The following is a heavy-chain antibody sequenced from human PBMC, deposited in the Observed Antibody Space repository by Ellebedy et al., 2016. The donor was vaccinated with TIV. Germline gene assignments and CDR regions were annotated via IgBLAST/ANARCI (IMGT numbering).Heavy chain of an antibody. D-gene: IGHD3-22*01. J-gene: IGHJ4*02. CDR2: IYHSGST. Sequence: SETLSLTCAVSGGSISSTNWWSWVRQPPGKGLEWIGEIYHSGSTTYNPSLKSRVTISVDKSKNQFSLKLTSVTAADTAVYYCARDQSPSYYSDSSGYYSDWGQGTLVTVSS. V-gene: IGHV4-4*02. CDR3: ARDQSPSYYSDSSGYYSD. CDR1: GGSISSTNW.